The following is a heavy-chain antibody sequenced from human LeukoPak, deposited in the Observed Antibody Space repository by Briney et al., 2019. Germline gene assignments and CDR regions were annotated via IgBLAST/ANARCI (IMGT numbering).Heavy chain of an antibody. Sequence: PSETLSLTCAVSGGSISSNNWWSWVRQPPGKGLEWIGEMYHSGSTNYNPSLKSRVTISVDKSKNQFSLQLSSVTAADTAVYYCARESLTWLQSRTSWFDPWGQGTLVTVSS. CDR2: MYHSGST. CDR1: GGSISSNNW. J-gene: IGHJ5*02. D-gene: IGHD5-24*01. V-gene: IGHV4-4*02. CDR3: ARESLTWLQSRTSWFDP.